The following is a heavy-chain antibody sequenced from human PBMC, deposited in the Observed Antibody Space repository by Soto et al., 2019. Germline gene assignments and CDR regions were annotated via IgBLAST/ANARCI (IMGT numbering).Heavy chain of an antibody. Sequence: EVQLVQSGGGLVQPGGSLRLSCAASGFLFSTYWMFWVRQVPRKGLLWVSRIKSDGSSTSYADTVKGRFTISRDNTKNTLYLQMTSLRAEDTAVYYCAIGGGDYNYVDHWGQGILVTVSS. CDR3: AIGGGDYNYVDH. J-gene: IGHJ4*02. CDR2: IKSDGSST. V-gene: IGHV3-74*01. D-gene: IGHD2-21*01. CDR1: GFLFSTYW.